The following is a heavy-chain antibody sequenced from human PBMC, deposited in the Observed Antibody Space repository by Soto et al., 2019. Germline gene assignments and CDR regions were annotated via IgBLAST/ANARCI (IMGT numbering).Heavy chain of an antibody. CDR2: ISSSSSTI. CDR3: ARGRYYDSSGYYY. CDR1: GFTFSSYS. V-gene: IGHV3-48*02. J-gene: IGHJ4*02. D-gene: IGHD3-22*01. Sequence: GGSLRLSCAASGFTFSSYSMNWVRQAPGKGLEWVSYISSSSSTIYYADSVKGRSTISRDNAKNSLYLQMNSLRDEDTAVYYCARGRYYDSSGYYYWGQGTLVTVSS.